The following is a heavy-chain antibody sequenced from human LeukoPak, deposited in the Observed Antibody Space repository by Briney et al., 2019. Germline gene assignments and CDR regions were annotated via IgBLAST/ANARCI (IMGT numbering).Heavy chain of an antibody. CDR1: GGSFSGYY. CDR3: ARHDRWFDP. V-gene: IGHV4-34*01. D-gene: IGHD1-1*01. CDR2: INHSGST. Sequence: SETLSLTCAVYGGSFSGYYWSWIRQPPGKGLEWIGEINHSGSTNYNPSLKSRVTISVDTSKNQFSLKLTSVTAADTAVYYCARHDRWFDPWGQGTLVTVSS. J-gene: IGHJ5*02.